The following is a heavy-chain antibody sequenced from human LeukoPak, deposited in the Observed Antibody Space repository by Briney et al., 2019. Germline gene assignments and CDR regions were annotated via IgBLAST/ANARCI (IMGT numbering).Heavy chain of an antibody. J-gene: IGHJ4*02. CDR2: IYYSGST. Sequence: PSETLSLTCAVSGGSVSSGSDYWSWIRQPPGKGLEWIGYIYYSGSTNYNPSLKSRVTMSVDTSKNQFSLKLSSVTALDTAVYYCARTAGRAPYYFDYWGQGTLVTVSS. V-gene: IGHV4-61*01. D-gene: IGHD6-13*01. CDR1: GGSVSSGSDY. CDR3: ARTAGRAPYYFDY.